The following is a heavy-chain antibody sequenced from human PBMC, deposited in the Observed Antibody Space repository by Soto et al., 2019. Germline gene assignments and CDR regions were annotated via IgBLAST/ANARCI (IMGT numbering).Heavy chain of an antibody. Sequence: SETLSLTCTVSGGSISSGGYYWSWIRQHPGKGLEWIGYIYYSGSTYYNPSLKSRVTISVDTSKNQFFLKLSSVTAADTAVYYCARGAMIVVGPILSEYFQHWGQGTLVTVSS. J-gene: IGHJ1*01. CDR3: ARGAMIVVGPILSEYFQH. D-gene: IGHD3-22*01. V-gene: IGHV4-31*03. CDR1: GGSISSGGYY. CDR2: IYYSGST.